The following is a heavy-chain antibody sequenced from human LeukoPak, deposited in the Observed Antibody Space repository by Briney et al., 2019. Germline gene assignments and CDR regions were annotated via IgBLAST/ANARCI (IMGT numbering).Heavy chain of an antibody. D-gene: IGHD1-7*01. CDR2: INPNSGGT. V-gene: IGHV1-2*02. CDR3: ARDRRWNSEAFDI. CDR1: GYTFTGYY. J-gene: IGHJ3*02. Sequence: ASVKVSCKAPGYTFTGYYMHWVRQAPGQGLEWMGWINPNSGGTNYAQKFQGRVTMTRDTSISTAYMELSRLRSDDTAVYYCARDRRWNSEAFDIWGQGTMVTVSS.